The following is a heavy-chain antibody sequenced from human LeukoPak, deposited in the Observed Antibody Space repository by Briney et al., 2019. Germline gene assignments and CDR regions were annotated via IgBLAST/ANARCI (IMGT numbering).Heavy chain of an antibody. V-gene: IGHV5-51*01. Sequence: GESLKISCKGSGYSFTIYWIAWVRQMPGKGLEWMGNISPGDSDIRYSPSFQGQVTFSADKSISTAYLQWSSLKASDTAMYYCARRDSSGYSFDSWGQGTLVTVSS. J-gene: IGHJ5*01. CDR3: ARRDSSGYSFDS. D-gene: IGHD3-22*01. CDR1: GYSFTIYW. CDR2: ISPGDSDI.